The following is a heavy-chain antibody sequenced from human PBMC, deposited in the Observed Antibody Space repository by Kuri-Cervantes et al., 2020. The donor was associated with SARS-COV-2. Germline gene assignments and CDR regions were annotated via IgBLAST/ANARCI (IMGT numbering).Heavy chain of an antibody. CDR2: VYYSGST. V-gene: IGHV4-61*05. J-gene: IGHJ6*03. CDR1: GGSISSSSYY. D-gene: IGHD2-2*01. Sequence: GSLRLSCTVSGGSISSSSYYWSWIRQPPGKGLEWIGYVYYSGSTNYNPSLKSRVTISVDTSKNQFSLKLSSVTAADTAVYYCARGGGCSSTSCYVNYYYYYMDVWGKGTTVTVSS. CDR3: ARGGGCSSTSCYVNYYYYYMDV.